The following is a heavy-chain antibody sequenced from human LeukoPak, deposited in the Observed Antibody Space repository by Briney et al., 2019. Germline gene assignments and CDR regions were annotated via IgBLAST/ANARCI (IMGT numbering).Heavy chain of an antibody. CDR1: GLAFRDYA. CDR3: ATDYYDRTGEYTVDY. CDR2: VSGSGATT. J-gene: IGHJ4*02. V-gene: IGHV3-23*01. D-gene: IGHD3-22*01. Sequence: GGSLRLSCAASGLAFRDYAMSWVRQAPGKGLEWVSVVSGSGATTHYTDSVKGRFTISRDNYKNTVPLQMISLRAEDTAVYYCATDYYDRTGEYTVDYWGQGIQVTASS.